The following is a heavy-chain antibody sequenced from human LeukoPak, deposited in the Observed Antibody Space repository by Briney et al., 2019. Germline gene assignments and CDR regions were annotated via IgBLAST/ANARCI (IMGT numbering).Heavy chain of an antibody. V-gene: IGHV4-39*01. J-gene: IGHJ4*02. Sequence: SETLSLTCTVSGGSISSSNYYWGWIRQPPGKGLEWIGRIYYSGNTYYNPSLKSRVTISVDTSKNQFSLKLRSVIAADTAVYYCARHEDYYDSSGYFYDYWGQGTLVTVSS. CDR1: GGSISSSNYY. D-gene: IGHD3-22*01. CDR2: IYYSGNT. CDR3: ARHEDYYDSSGYFYDY.